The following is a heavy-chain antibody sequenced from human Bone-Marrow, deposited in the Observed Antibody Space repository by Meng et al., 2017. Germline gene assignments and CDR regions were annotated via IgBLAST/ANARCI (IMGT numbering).Heavy chain of an antibody. CDR2: IDPKSGDT. CDR3: ARDEDISAAGKLFGDY. D-gene: IGHD6-13*01. V-gene: IGHV1-2*06. Sequence: ASVKVSCKASGYTLTDYFIHWIQQAPGQGREWMGRIDPKSGDTHYAQRFQGRVTMTGDTSISTAYMELSGLRSDDTAMYYCARDEDISAAGKLFGDYWGQGTLVTVSS. J-gene: IGHJ4*02. CDR1: GYTLTDYF.